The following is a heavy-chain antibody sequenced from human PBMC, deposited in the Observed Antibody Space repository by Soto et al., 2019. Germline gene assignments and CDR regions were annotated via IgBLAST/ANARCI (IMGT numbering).Heavy chain of an antibody. D-gene: IGHD3-22*01. J-gene: IGHJ4*02. CDR2: ISYDGSNK. Sequence: GGSLRLSCAASGFTFSSYAMHWVRQAPGKGLEWVAVISYDGSNKYYADSVKGRFTISRDNSKNTLYLQMNSLRAEDTAVYYCARDPPHYYDSSGYYLGIDYWGQGTLVTVPS. CDR3: ARDPPHYYDSSGYYLGIDY. V-gene: IGHV3-30-3*01. CDR1: GFTFSSYA.